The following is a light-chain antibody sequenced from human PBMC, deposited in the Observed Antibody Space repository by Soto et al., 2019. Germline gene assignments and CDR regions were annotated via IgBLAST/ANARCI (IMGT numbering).Light chain of an antibody. CDR3: SSYTSSSTSEV. Sequence: QSALIQPASVSGSPGQSITISCTGTSSDVGGYNYVSWYQQHPGKAPKLMIYDVSNRPSGVSNRFSGSKSGNTASLTISGLQAEDEADYYCSSYTSSSTSEVFGTGTKLTVL. V-gene: IGLV2-14*01. CDR1: SSDVGGYNY. J-gene: IGLJ1*01. CDR2: DVS.